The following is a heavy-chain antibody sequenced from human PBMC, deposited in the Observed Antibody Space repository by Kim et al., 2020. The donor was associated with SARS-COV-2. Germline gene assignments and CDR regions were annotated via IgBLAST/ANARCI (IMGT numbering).Heavy chain of an antibody. D-gene: IGHD5-12*01. Sequence: AHKFPGRVTITADKSTSTAYMELSSLRSEDTAVYYCARDRRWLQRYYFDYWGQGTLVTVSS. V-gene: IGHV1-69*04. CDR3: ARDRRWLQRYYFDY. J-gene: IGHJ4*02.